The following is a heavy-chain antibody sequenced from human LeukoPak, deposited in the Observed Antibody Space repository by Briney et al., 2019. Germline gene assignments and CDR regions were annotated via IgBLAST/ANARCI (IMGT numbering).Heavy chain of an antibody. D-gene: IGHD6-19*01. CDR1: GGSIGKYY. Sequence: SGTLSLTCAVSGGSIGKYYWSWIRPPPGKGGGGVGEINHSGSTNYNPSLKSRVTISVDTSKNQFSLKLSSVTAADTAVYYCARGDIAVAGTQFDYWGQGTLVTVSS. V-gene: IGHV4-34*01. CDR2: INHSGST. J-gene: IGHJ4*02. CDR3: ARGDIAVAGTQFDY.